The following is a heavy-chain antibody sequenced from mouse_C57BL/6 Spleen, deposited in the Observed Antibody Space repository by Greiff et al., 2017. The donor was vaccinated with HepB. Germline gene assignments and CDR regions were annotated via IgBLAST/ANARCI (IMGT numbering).Heavy chain of an antibody. J-gene: IGHJ2*01. Sequence: QVQLQQPGAELVRPGSSVKLSCKASGYTFTSYWMHWVKQRPIQGLEWIGNIDPSDSETHYNQKFKDKATLTVDKSSSTAYMQLSSLTSEDSAVYYCARSGYGSSHYLDYWGHSTTLTVAS. CDR1: GYTFTSYW. D-gene: IGHD1-1*01. V-gene: IGHV1-52*01. CDR2: IDPSDSET. CDR3: ARSGYGSSHYLDY.